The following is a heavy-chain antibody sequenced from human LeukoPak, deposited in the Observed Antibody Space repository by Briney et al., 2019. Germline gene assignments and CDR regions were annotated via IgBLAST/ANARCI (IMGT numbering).Heavy chain of an antibody. CDR2: IHTSGST. CDR3: ARGGSSKGMDV. Sequence: SETLSLTCTVPGGFISSGSNYWSWIRQPAGKGLEWIGRIHTSGSTNYNPSLKSRVTISVDTSKNHFSLKLSSVTAVDTAVYYCARGGSSKGMDVWGQGTTVTVSS. CDR1: GGFISSGSNY. V-gene: IGHV4-61*02. J-gene: IGHJ6*02. D-gene: IGHD6-13*01.